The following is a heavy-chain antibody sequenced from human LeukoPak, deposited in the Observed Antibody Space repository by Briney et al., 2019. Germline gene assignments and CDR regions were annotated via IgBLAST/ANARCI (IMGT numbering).Heavy chain of an antibody. J-gene: IGHJ3*02. CDR2: IRYDGSNK. Sequence: GGSLRLSCAASGFTFSSYAMHWVRQASGKGLEWVAVIRYDGSNKYYADSVKGRFTISRDNSKNTLYLQMNSLRAEDTAVYYCAKARGGEYCSSTSCPHDAFDIWGQGTMVTVSS. CDR3: AKARGGEYCSSTSCPHDAFDI. V-gene: IGHV3-30*02. CDR1: GFTFSSYA. D-gene: IGHD2-2*01.